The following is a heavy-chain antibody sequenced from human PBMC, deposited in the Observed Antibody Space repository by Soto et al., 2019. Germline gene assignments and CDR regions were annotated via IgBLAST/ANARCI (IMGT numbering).Heavy chain of an antibody. J-gene: IGHJ3*02. V-gene: IGHV3-72*01. Sequence: EVQLVESGGGLVQPGGSLRLSCAASGFTFSDYYMDWVRQAPGKGLEWVGRIRNKANSYTTEYAASVKGRFTISRDDSKNSLYLKMNSLKTEDTAVYYCARGNRAFDIWGQGTIVTVP. CDR1: GFTFSDYY. D-gene: IGHD1-1*01. CDR2: IRNKANSYTT. CDR3: ARGNRAFDI.